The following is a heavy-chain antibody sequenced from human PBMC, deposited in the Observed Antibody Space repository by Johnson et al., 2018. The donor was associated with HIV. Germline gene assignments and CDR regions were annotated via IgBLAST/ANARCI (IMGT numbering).Heavy chain of an antibody. V-gene: IGHV3-66*01. CDR2: IFSGGTT. CDR1: GFTVSSNY. J-gene: IGHJ3*02. CDR3: ARASYVDAFDI. D-gene: IGHD1-26*01. Sequence: VQLMESGGGLVQPGGSLRLSCEASGFTVSSNYMTWVRQAPGKGLEWVSVIFSGGTTYYADSVKGRFIISRDNSKNTLYLQMNSLRAEDTAVYYCARASYVDAFDIWGQGTKVTVSS.